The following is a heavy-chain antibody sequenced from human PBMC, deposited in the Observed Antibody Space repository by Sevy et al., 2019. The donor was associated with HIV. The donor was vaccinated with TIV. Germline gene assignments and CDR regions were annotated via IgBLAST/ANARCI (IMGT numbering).Heavy chain of an antibody. CDR2: ISASGTAT. V-gene: IGHV3-48*03. Sequence: GGSLRLSCAASGFTYRSYEMNWVRQTPGKGLEWVAYISASGTATSYSDCVRGGFTISRDNSRPSVDLQMNSLRAEDTAVYYCTRDLPPSATTVEHLDYWGQGTLVTVSS. CDR1: GFTYRSYE. CDR3: TRDLPPSATTVEHLDY. J-gene: IGHJ4*02. D-gene: IGHD4-17*01.